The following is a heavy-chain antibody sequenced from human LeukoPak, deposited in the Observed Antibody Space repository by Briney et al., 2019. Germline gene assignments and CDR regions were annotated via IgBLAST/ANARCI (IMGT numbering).Heavy chain of an antibody. J-gene: IGHJ4*02. CDR2: IKQDGTEK. CDR3: ARVTLRWLLPSHFDY. Sequence: PGGSLRLSCAASGFPFSNYWMSWVRQAPGKGLEWVATIKQDGTEKYYVDSVKGRFTISRDNAKNSLYLQMNSLRAEDTAVYYCARVTLRWLLPSHFDYCGQGTLVTVSS. V-gene: IGHV3-7*01. CDR1: GFPFSNYW. D-gene: IGHD3-22*01.